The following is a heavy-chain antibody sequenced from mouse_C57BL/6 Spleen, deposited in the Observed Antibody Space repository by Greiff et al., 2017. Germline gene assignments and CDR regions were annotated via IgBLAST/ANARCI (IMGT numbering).Heavy chain of an antibody. CDR2: INPNNGGT. D-gene: IGHD1-1*01. Sequence: EVQLQQSGPELVKPGASVKISCKASGYTFTDYYMNWVKQSHGQSLEWIGDINPNNGGTSYNQKFKGKATLTVDKSSSTAYMELRSLTSEDSAVYYCARNYYGSSGYWGQGTTLTVSS. CDR1: GYTFTDYY. CDR3: ARNYYGSSGY. V-gene: IGHV1-26*01. J-gene: IGHJ2*01.